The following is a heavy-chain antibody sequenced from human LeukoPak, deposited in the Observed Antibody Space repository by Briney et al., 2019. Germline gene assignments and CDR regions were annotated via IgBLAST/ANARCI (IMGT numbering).Heavy chain of an antibody. Sequence: GGSLRLSCAASGFTVSSNYMSWVRQAPGKGLEWVSVIYSGGSTYYADSVKGRFTISRDNSKNTLYLQMNSLRAEDTAVYYCARAGTAVAGQYYWGQGTLVTVFS. J-gene: IGHJ4*02. V-gene: IGHV3-53*01. CDR2: IYSGGST. D-gene: IGHD6-19*01. CDR3: ARAGTAVAGQYY. CDR1: GFTVSSNY.